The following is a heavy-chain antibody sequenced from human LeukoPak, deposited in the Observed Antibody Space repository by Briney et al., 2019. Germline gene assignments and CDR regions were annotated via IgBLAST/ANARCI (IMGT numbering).Heavy chain of an antibody. Sequence: QPGGSPRLSCAASGFTFSSYAMSWVRQAPGKGLEWVSAISGSGGSTYYADSVKGRFTISRDNSKNTLYLQMNSLRAEDTAVYYCAKDLLPRDTAMVVDYWGQGTLVTVSS. J-gene: IGHJ4*02. D-gene: IGHD5-18*01. V-gene: IGHV3-23*01. CDR1: GFTFSSYA. CDR3: AKDLLPRDTAMVVDY. CDR2: ISGSGGST.